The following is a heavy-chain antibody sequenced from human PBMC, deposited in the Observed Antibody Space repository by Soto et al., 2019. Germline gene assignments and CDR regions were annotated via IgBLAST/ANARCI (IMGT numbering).Heavy chain of an antibody. Sequence: SETLSLTCTVSGGSISYYYWSWIRQPPGKGLEWIGEINHSGSTNYNPSLKSRVTISVDTSKNQFSLKLSSVTAADTAVYYCARGGGVLRFLEWLLRTYYFDYWGQGTLVTVSS. V-gene: IGHV4-34*01. CDR3: ARGGGVLRFLEWLLRTYYFDY. CDR2: INHSGST. CDR1: GGSISYYY. J-gene: IGHJ4*02. D-gene: IGHD3-3*01.